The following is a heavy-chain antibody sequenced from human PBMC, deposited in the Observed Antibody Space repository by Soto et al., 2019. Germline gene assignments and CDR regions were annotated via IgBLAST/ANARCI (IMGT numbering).Heavy chain of an antibody. CDR1: GFPFAPST. J-gene: IGHJ4*02. Sequence: GALRLSCGVSGFPFAPSTMSWVRQAPGKGLEWVSTISVSVGSTYSADSVQGRFTVSSDISDNTLFLRMTSLTADDTAVYFCAKRDVPHSTSNAYFYDHWGRGVLVTVSS. CDR3: AKRDVPHSTSNAYFYDH. D-gene: IGHD2-21*02. V-gene: IGHV3-23*01. CDR2: ISVSVGST.